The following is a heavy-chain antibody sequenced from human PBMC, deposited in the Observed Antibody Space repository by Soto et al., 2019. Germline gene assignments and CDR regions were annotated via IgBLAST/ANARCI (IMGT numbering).Heavy chain of an antibody. CDR3: ARGHGSSIVFDF. V-gene: IGHV4-59*01. CDR2: IYYTGST. CDR1: GAAINSYY. J-gene: IGHJ4*02. D-gene: IGHD3-10*01. Sequence: PSETLSLTCTVSGAAINSYYWTWIRQAPGMGLEWIGYIYYTGSTNYNPSLESRVTVSVDRSRNQFSLELRSVTAADTAVYYCARGHGSSIVFDFRCPGIQVTVSS.